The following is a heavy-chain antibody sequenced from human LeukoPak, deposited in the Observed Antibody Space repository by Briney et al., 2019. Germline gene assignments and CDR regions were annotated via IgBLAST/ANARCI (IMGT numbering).Heavy chain of an antibody. CDR2: ISSSGSTI. V-gene: IGHV3-48*03. J-gene: IGHJ4*02. Sequence: GGSLRLSCAASGFTFSSYEMNWVRQAPGKGLEWVSYISSSGSTIYYADSVKGRFTISRDNAKNSLYLQMNSLRAEDTAVYYCARGITMVRGVIPYWGQGTLVTVSP. CDR3: ARGITMVRGVIPY. CDR1: GFTFSSYE. D-gene: IGHD3-10*01.